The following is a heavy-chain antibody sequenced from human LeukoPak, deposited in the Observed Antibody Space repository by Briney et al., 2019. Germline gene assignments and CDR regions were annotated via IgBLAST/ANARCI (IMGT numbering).Heavy chain of an antibody. CDR2: INPNSGGT. CDR1: GYTFTGYN. CDR3: ARELERLIGRNAFDI. Sequence: VGSVKVSCKASGYTFTGYNMHWVRQAPGQGLEWMGWINPNSGGTNYAQKFQGRVTMTRDTSISTAYMELSRLRSDDTAVYYCARELERLIGRNAFDIWGQGTMVAVSS. D-gene: IGHD1-1*01. J-gene: IGHJ3*02. V-gene: IGHV1-2*02.